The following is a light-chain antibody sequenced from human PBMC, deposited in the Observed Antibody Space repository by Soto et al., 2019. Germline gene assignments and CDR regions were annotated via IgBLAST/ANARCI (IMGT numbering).Light chain of an antibody. V-gene: IGKV3-20*01. CDR2: GAS. J-gene: IGKJ1*01. Sequence: EIVLTLTPGTLPLSRVGRATRSCRAXQSVSSSYLAWYQQKPGQAPRLLIYGASSRATGIPDRFGGSGSGTDFTLTISRLEPEDFAVYYCQQYGSSPPFTFGQGTKVDIK. CDR3: QQYGSSPPFT. CDR1: QSVSSSY.